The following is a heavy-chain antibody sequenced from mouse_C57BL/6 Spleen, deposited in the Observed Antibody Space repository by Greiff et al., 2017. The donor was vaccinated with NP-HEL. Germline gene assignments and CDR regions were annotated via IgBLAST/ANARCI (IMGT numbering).Heavy chain of an antibody. CDR1: GFNIKDYY. D-gene: IGHD2-1*01. Sequence: EVQLQQSGAELVRPGASVQLSCTASGFNIKDYYMHWVKQRPEQGLEWIGRIDPEDGDTEYAPKFQGKATMTADTSSNTAYLQLSSLTSEDTAVYYCTRYGNYGSWFAYWGQGTLVTVSA. V-gene: IGHV14-1*01. CDR3: TRYGNYGSWFAY. J-gene: IGHJ3*01. CDR2: IDPEDGDT.